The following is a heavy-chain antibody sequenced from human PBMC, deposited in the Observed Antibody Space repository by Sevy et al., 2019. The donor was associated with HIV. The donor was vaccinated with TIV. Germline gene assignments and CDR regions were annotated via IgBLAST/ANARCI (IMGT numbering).Heavy chain of an antibody. CDR3: ARETYDSSGYYQTIDY. V-gene: IGHV4-59*01. J-gene: IGHJ4*02. D-gene: IGHD3-22*01. CDR2: IYCSGST. CDR1: GGSISSYY. Sequence: SETLSLTCTVSGGSISSYYWSWIRQPPGKGLEWIGYIYCSGSTNYNPSLKSRVTISVDTSKNQFSLQLSSVTAADTAVYYCARETYDSSGYYQTIDYWGQGTLVTVSS.